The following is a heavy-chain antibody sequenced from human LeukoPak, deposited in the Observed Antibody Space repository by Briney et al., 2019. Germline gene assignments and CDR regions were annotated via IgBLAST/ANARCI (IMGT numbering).Heavy chain of an antibody. CDR2: ISGSGGST. J-gene: IGHJ5*02. V-gene: IGHV3-23*01. CDR1: GFTFSSYA. D-gene: IGHD6-13*01. Sequence: QPGGSLRLSCAASGFTFSSYAMSWVRQAPGKGLEWVSAISGSGGSTYYADSVKGRFTISRDNSKNTLYLQMNSLRAEDTAVYYCAKVVSIAAAGILGLYEDWFDPWGQGTLVTVSS. CDR3: AKVVSIAAAGILGLYEDWFDP.